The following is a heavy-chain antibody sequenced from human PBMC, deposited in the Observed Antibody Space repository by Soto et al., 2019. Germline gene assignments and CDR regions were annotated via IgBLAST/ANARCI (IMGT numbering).Heavy chain of an antibody. Sequence: PVGSLRLSCAASGFTFSSYAMSWVRQAPGKGLEWVSAISGSGGSTYYADSVKGRFTISRDNSKNTLYLQMNSLRAEDTAVYYCAKLSWKYYYYGMDVWGQGTTLTVSS. V-gene: IGHV3-23*01. CDR1: GFTFSSYA. CDR2: ISGSGGST. J-gene: IGHJ6*02. CDR3: AKLSWKYYYYGMDV. D-gene: IGHD1-1*01.